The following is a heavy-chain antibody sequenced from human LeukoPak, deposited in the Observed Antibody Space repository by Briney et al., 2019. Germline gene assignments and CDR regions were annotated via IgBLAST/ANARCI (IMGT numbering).Heavy chain of an antibody. CDR1: GYSFTSYW. J-gene: IGHJ6*03. CDR3: ARHVVVGSSSSGGYYYYYMDV. CDR2: IYPGDSDT. Sequence: GESLKISCKGSGYSFTSYWIGWVRQMPGKGLVWMGIIYPGDSDTRYSPSFQGQVTISADKSISTAYLQWSSLKASDTAMYCARHVVVGSSSSGGYYYYYMDVWGKGTTVTVSS. D-gene: IGHD6-6*01. V-gene: IGHV5-51*01.